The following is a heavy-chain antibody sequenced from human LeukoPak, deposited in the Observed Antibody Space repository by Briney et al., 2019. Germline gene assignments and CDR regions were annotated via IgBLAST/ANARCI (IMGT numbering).Heavy chain of an antibody. D-gene: IGHD7-27*01. CDR2: LRKDGTYS. Sequence: GGSLRLSCAASGFTFSSYGMYWVRQTPDKGLEWVAYLRKDGTYSNYADSVRGRFTISRDNSKNTLDLQMSSLRVEDTAVYYCASGGPTGENLKYWGQGTLVTVSS. V-gene: IGHV3-30*02. CDR1: GFTFSSYG. J-gene: IGHJ4*02. CDR3: ASGGPTGENLKY.